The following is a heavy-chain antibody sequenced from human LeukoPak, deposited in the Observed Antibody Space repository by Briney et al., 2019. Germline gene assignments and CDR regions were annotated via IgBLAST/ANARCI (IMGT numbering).Heavy chain of an antibody. J-gene: IGHJ2*01. CDR1: GYTFSSYG. V-gene: IGHV1-18*01. CDR2: ISAYNGNT. D-gene: IGHD6-6*01. Sequence: GASVKVSCKASGYTFSSYGVSWVRQAPGQGLEWMGWISAYNGNTNYAQKFQARVTVTTDTSTNTAYMELRSLRSDDTAVYYCARETRGIAARREGYFDLWGRGTLVTVSS. CDR3: ARETRGIAARREGYFDL.